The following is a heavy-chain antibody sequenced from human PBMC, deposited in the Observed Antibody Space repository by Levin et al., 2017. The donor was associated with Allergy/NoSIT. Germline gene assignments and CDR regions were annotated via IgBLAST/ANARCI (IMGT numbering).Heavy chain of an antibody. CDR1: GYTFTSYA. Sequence: GASVKVSCKASGYTFTSYAMNWVRQAPGQGLEWMGWINTNTGNPTYAQGFTGRFVFSLDTSVSTAYLQISSLKAEDTAVYYCARDAGQWLALFSNYFDYWGQGTLVTVSS. D-gene: IGHD6-19*01. CDR3: ARDAGQWLALFSNYFDY. J-gene: IGHJ4*02. CDR2: INTNTGNP. V-gene: IGHV7-4-1*02.